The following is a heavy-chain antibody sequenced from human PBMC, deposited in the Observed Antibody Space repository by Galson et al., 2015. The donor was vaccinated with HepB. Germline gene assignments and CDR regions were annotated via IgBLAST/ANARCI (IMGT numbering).Heavy chain of an antibody. D-gene: IGHD3-3*01. J-gene: IGHJ6*01. CDR2: ITQSGGA. V-gene: IGHV4-34*01. Sequence: ETLSLTCGVFGGSFSSYHWTWIRQSPTKGLEWIGEITQSGGAHSNPSLKSRVIISMNTSKNQFSLEVRSVTAADTAVYYCARRKGRQVLLDYHYYGMDVWGQGTTVSVSS. CDR1: GGSFSSYH. CDR3: ARRKGRQVLLDYHYYGMDV.